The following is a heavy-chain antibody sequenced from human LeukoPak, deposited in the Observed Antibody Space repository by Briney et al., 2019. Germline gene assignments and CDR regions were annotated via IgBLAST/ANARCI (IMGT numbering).Heavy chain of an antibody. CDR3: ARGTGEDIVVVPDNNWFDP. J-gene: IGHJ5*02. CDR2: IYYSGST. D-gene: IGHD2-2*01. V-gene: IGHV4-31*03. CDR1: GGSISSGGYY. Sequence: SQTLSLTCTVSGGSISSGGYYWSWIRQHPGKGLEWIGYIYYSGSTYYNPSLKSRVTISEDTSKNQFSLKLSSVTAADTAVYYCARGTGEDIVVVPDNNWFDPWGQGTLVTVSS.